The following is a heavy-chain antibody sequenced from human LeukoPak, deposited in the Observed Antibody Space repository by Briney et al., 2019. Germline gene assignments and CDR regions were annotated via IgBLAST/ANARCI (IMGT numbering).Heavy chain of an antibody. V-gene: IGHV3-30-3*01. Sequence: PGRSLRLSCAASGFTFSSYAMHWVRQAPGKGLEWVAVISYDGSNKYYADSVKGRFTISRDNSKNTLYLQMNSLRAEDTAVYYCARDSDSSGWYGEVDYWGQGTLVTVSS. J-gene: IGHJ4*02. CDR3: ARDSDSSGWYGEVDY. CDR2: ISYDGSNK. CDR1: GFTFSSYA. D-gene: IGHD6-19*01.